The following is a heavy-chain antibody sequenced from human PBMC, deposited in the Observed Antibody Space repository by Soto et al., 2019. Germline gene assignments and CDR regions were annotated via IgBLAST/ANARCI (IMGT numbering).Heavy chain of an antibody. J-gene: IGHJ3*02. D-gene: IGHD2-2*01. CDR2: ISGSGGST. CDR1: GITFSSYA. CDR3: ATWEFGGYCGSTGCYYAFDI. Sequence: EVQLLQSGGGLVQPGGSLRLSCAASGITFSSYAMSWVRQAPGKGLEWVSAISGSGGSTYHADSVKGRFTISRDNSKNTLYLQMNSLRAEDTAIYYCATWEFGGYCGSTGCYYAFDIWGQGTMVTVSS. V-gene: IGHV3-23*01.